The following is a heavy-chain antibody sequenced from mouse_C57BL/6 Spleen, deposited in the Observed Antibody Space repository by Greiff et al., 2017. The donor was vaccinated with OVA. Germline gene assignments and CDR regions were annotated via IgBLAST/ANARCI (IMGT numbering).Heavy chain of an antibody. J-gene: IGHJ2*01. D-gene: IGHD1-1*01. CDR1: GYTFTSYW. V-gene: IGHV1-55*01. CDR2: IYPGSGST. CDR3: ARCPRYYGSSPGYFDY. Sequence: QVQLKQPGAELVKPGASVKMSCKASGYTFTSYWITWVKQRPGQGLEWIGDIYPGSGSTNYNEKFKSKATLTVDTSSSTAYMQLSSLTSEDSAVYYCARCPRYYGSSPGYFDYWGQGTTLTVSS.